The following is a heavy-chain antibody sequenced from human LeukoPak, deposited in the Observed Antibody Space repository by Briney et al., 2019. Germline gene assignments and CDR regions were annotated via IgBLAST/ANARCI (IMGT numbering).Heavy chain of an antibody. D-gene: IGHD2-15*01. CDR1: GFTFSSYS. V-gene: IGHV3-48*01. J-gene: IGHJ3*02. CDR3: ARHTGYDAFDI. CDR2: ISSSSSTI. Sequence: PGGSLRLSCAASGFTFSSYSMNWVRQAPGKGLEWVSYISSSSSTIYYADSVKGRFTISRDNAKNSLYLQMNSLRAEDTAVYYCARHTGYDAFDIWGQGTMVTVSS.